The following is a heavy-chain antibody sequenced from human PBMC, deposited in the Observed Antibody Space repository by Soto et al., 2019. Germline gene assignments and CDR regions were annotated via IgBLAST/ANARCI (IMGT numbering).Heavy chain of an antibody. CDR3: ATDTHCSSTSCYTPRGMDV. V-gene: IGHV1-69*01. J-gene: IGHJ6*02. D-gene: IGHD2-2*02. CDR1: GGTFSSYA. CDR2: IIPIFGTA. Sequence: QVQLVQSGAEVKKPGSSVKVSCKASGGTFSSYAISWVRQAPGQGLEWMGGIIPIFGTANYAQKFLGRVTITADESTSTAYMELSSLRSEDTAVYYCATDTHCSSTSCYTPRGMDVWGQGTTVTVSS.